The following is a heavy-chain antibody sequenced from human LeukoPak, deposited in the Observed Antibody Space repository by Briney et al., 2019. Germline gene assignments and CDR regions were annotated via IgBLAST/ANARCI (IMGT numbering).Heavy chain of an antibody. CDR3: SSPGSRWDYFDY. D-gene: IGHD6-13*01. Sequence: GGSLRLSCAVSGFTFANAWMTWVRQAPGKGLEWVGRIKTKSDGGATDYATPVKGRFTISRDDSINTLYLQMNSLKTEDTAVYYCSSPGSRWDYFDYWGQGALVTVSS. V-gene: IGHV3-15*01. CDR2: IKTKSDGGAT. J-gene: IGHJ4*02. CDR1: GFTFANAW.